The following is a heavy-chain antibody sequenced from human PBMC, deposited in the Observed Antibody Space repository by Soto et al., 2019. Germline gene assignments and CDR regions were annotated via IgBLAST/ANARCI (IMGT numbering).Heavy chain of an antibody. V-gene: IGHV3-21*01. CDR1: EFTFSSYS. CDR2: VSSSSSYI. CDR3: ARDPYCSSTSCLHYYFDN. D-gene: IGHD2-2*01. Sequence: EVQLVESGGGLVKPGGSLRLSCTASEFTFSSYSMNWVRQAPGKGLEWVSSVSSSSSYIYYADSVKGRFTISRDNAKNSLYLQMNSLRAEDTAVYYCARDPYCSSTSCLHYYFDNWGQGTLVTVSS. J-gene: IGHJ4*02.